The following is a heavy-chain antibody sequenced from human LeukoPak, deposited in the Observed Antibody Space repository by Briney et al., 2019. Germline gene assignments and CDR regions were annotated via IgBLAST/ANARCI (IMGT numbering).Heavy chain of an antibody. CDR1: GYTFTSYG. V-gene: IGHV1-18*01. Sequence: ASVKVSCKASGYTFTSYGISWVRQAPGQGLEWMGWISAYNGNTNYAQKLQGRVTMTRDMSTSTVYMELSSLRSEDTAVYYCARAGSGWYYAFDIWGQGTMVTVSS. J-gene: IGHJ3*02. CDR3: ARAGSGWYYAFDI. D-gene: IGHD6-19*01. CDR2: ISAYNGNT.